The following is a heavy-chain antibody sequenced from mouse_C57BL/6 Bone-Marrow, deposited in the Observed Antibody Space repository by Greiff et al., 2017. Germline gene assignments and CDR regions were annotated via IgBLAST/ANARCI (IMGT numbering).Heavy chain of an antibody. J-gene: IGHJ2*01. CDR2: IFPGSGST. Sequence: VQLVEPGPELVKPGASVKISCKASGYTFTDYYINWVKQRPGQGLEWIGWIFPGSGSTYYNEKFKGKATLTVDKSSSTAYMLLSSLTSEDSAVYFCARWGVRRGYYFDYWGQGTTLTVSS. CDR1: GYTFTDYY. CDR3: ARWGVRRGYYFDY. D-gene: IGHD2-14*01. V-gene: IGHV1-75*01.